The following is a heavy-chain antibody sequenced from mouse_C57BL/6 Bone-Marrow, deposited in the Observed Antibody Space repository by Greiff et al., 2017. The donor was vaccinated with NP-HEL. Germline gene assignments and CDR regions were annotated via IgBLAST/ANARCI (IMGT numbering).Heavy chain of an antibody. J-gene: IGHJ2*01. CDR1: GYAFTNYL. V-gene: IGHV1-54*01. CDR3: ARESHYYGSSSYYFDY. Sequence: VQLQQSGAELVRPGTSVKVSCKASGYAFTNYLIEWVKQRPGQGLEWIGVINPGSGGTNYNEKFKGKATLTADKSSSTAYMQLSSLTSEDSAVYFCARESHYYGSSSYYFDYWGQGTTLTVSS. D-gene: IGHD1-1*01. CDR2: INPGSGGT.